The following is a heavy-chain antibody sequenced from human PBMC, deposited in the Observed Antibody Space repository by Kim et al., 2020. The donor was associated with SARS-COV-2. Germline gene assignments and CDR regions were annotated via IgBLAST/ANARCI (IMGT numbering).Heavy chain of an antibody. D-gene: IGHD1-26*01. CDR3: ASDSGSYLAEPTFDY. V-gene: IGHV1-3*01. Sequence: ASVKVSCKASGYTFTSYAMHWVRQAPGQRLEWMGWINAGNGNTKYSQKFQGRVTITRDTSASTAYMELSSLRSEDTAVYYCASDSGSYLAEPTFDYWGQGTLVTVSS. CDR2: INAGNGNT. J-gene: IGHJ4*02. CDR1: GYTFTSYA.